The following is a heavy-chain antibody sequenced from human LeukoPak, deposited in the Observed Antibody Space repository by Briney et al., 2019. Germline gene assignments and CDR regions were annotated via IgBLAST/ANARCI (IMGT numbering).Heavy chain of an antibody. CDR3: ARDFSEYSYGYDYYYYGMDV. Sequence: GGSLRLSCAASGFTFGSYSMTWVRQAPGKGLEWVSYISSSSSTIYYADSVKGRFTISRDNAKNSLYLQMNSLRDEDTAVYYCARDFSEYSYGYDYYYYGMDVWGQGTTVTVSS. D-gene: IGHD5-18*01. J-gene: IGHJ6*02. CDR1: GFTFGSYS. V-gene: IGHV3-48*02. CDR2: ISSSSSTI.